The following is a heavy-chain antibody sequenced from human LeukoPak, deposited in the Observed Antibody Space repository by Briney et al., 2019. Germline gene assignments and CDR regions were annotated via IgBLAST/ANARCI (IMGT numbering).Heavy chain of an antibody. Sequence: GGSLRLSCAASGFTFSNAWMNWVRQAPGKGLEWVAVISYDGSNKYYADSVKGRFTISRDNSKNTLYLQMNSLRAEDTAVYYCAKNSGKTYYYGSGSYYNEPPSYYFDYGGQGTLVTVSS. V-gene: IGHV3-30*18. D-gene: IGHD3-10*01. J-gene: IGHJ4*02. CDR3: AKNSGKTYYYGSGSYYNEPPSYYFDY. CDR1: GFTFSNAW. CDR2: ISYDGSNK.